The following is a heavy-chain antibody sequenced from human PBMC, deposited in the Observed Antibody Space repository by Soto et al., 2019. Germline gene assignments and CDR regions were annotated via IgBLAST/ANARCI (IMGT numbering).Heavy chain of an antibody. CDR1: GGTFRNYP. CDR2: IFPLTDIP. Sequence: QVQLVQSGTEVKKPGSSVKVSCTASGGTFRNYPINWVRQAPGQGLEWMGSIFPLTDIPDYAQNFQARLTMSADKSTSTAYMELSSLTSDDTAMYFCARGPLVVLNYFESWGQGTLVTVSS. J-gene: IGHJ4*02. CDR3: ARGPLVVLNYFES. V-gene: IGHV1-69*02.